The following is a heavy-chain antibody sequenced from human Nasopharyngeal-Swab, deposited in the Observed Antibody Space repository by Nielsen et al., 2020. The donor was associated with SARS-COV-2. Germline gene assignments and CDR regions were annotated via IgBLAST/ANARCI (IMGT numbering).Heavy chain of an antibody. CDR2: ISGADDST. Sequence: VVSLSLSCSASGFIFTPSSMNWVRQAPGRGLEWVSAISGADDSTKYADSVKGRFTISRDNSKNTLDLQMNSLRAEDTAMYYCAKDRDSGDDSGEYYHYYGMDVWGQGTSVNV. CDR3: AKDRDSGDDSGEYYHYYGMDV. V-gene: IGHV3-23*01. D-gene: IGHD5-12*01. J-gene: IGHJ6*01. CDR1: GFIFTPSS.